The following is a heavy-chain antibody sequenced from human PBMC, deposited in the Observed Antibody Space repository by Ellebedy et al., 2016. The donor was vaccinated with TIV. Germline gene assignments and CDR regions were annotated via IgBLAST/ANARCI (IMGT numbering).Heavy chain of an antibody. CDR2: ISGSGVTT. CDR1: GFTFSRYG. V-gene: IGHV3-23*01. CDR3: ARQREGYNFHYFDS. Sequence: GGSLRLXCEVSGFTFSRYGMTWVRQAPGKGLEWVSVISGSGVTTDYADSVKGRFTISRDNSKNTLILQMNSLRAEDTAEYYCARQREGYNFHYFDSWGQGTLVTVSS. D-gene: IGHD5-24*01. J-gene: IGHJ4*02.